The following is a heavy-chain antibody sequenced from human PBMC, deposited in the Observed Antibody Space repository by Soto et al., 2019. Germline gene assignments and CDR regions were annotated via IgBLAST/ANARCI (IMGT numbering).Heavy chain of an antibody. CDR1: GGSFSGYY. V-gene: IGHV4-34*01. CDR3: ARGLYCSGGSCNFDY. J-gene: IGHJ4*02. CDR2: INHSGST. Sequence: PSETLSLTCAVYGGSFSGYYWSWIRQPPGKGLEWIGEINHSGSTNYNPSLKSRVTISVDTSKNQFSLKLSSVTAADTAVYYCARGLYCSGGSCNFDYWGQGTLVTVSS. D-gene: IGHD2-15*01.